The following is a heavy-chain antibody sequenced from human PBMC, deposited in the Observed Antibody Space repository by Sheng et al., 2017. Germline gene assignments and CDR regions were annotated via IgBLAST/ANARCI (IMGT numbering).Heavy chain of an antibody. D-gene: IGHD2-15*01. CDR1: GDSIRTDNW. V-gene: IGHV4-4*02. Sequence: QVQLQESGPGLVRPSGTLSLTCAVSGDSIRTDNWWSWVRQPPGKGLEWIGEIYYSGSTNYNPSLKSRVTISVDKSNNQFSLRLSSVTAADTAVYYCARVFQGRGGTYGNFDYWGQGTLVTVSS. CDR2: IYYSGST. J-gene: IGHJ4*02. CDR3: ARVFQGRGGTYGNFDY.